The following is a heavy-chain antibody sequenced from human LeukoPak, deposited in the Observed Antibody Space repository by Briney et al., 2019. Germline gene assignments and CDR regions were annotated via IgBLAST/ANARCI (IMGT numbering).Heavy chain of an antibody. Sequence: SETLSLTCTVSGYSISSGHYWGWIRQPPGKGLEWIGSIYHSGSTFYNPSLKSRVTISEDTSKNQFSLKLSSVTAADTAVYYCARDKLGDSYYFDYWGQGTLVTVSS. CDR3: ARDKLGDSYYFDY. J-gene: IGHJ4*02. CDR1: GYSISSGHY. V-gene: IGHV4-38-2*02. D-gene: IGHD3-16*01. CDR2: IYHSGST.